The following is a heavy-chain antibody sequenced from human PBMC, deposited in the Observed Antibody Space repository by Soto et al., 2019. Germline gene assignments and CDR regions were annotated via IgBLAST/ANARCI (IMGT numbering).Heavy chain of an antibody. CDR2: INSGGSGT. D-gene: IGHD2-15*01. CDR1: GFTFSSYW. V-gene: IGHV3-74*01. J-gene: IGHJ3*02. CDR3: AKGNSWYPALLLDI. Sequence: GGSLRLSCAASGFTFSSYWMHWVRQAPGKGLVWVSRINSGGSGTNYADSVKGRFTISRDTSKNTLYLQMNSLRAEDTAVYYCAKGNSWYPALLLDISGQGTMVTVSS.